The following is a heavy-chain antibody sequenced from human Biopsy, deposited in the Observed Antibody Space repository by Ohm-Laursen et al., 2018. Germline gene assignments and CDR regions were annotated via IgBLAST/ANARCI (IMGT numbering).Heavy chain of an antibody. J-gene: IGHJ4*02. Sequence: GSLRLSCAASGFVVSGTQMSWVRQAPRKGLEWVSVIYSGDSTYYADSVKGRFPISRDESKNTLYLQMNRLRAEDTAVYHCARATYSSGHKIDSWGQGTLVTVSS. D-gene: IGHD6-25*01. CDR3: ARATYSSGHKIDS. V-gene: IGHV3-53*01. CDR2: IYSGDST. CDR1: GFVVSGTQ.